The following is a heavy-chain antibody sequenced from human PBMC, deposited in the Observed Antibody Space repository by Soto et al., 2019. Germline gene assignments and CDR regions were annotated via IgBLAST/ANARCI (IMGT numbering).Heavy chain of an antibody. J-gene: IGHJ5*02. Sequence: QVQLVESGGGVVQPGRSLRLSCAASGFTFSSYGMHWVRQAPGKGLEWVAVIWYDGSNKYYADSVKGRFTISRDNSKNTLYLQMNSLRAEDTAVYYCARGLEQQLVSEGWFDPWGQGTLVTVSS. CDR2: IWYDGSNK. V-gene: IGHV3-33*01. D-gene: IGHD6-13*01. CDR1: GFTFSSYG. CDR3: ARGLEQQLVSEGWFDP.